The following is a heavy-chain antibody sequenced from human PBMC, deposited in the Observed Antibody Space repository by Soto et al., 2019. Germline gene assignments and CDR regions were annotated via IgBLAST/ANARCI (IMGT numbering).Heavy chain of an antibody. D-gene: IGHD2-21*02. J-gene: IGHJ5*02. Sequence: SETLSLTCSVSGGTVASSHWSSWVRQSPGGGLEWIGNVYHTGDTNFNPSLQSRATISVDKSNNQFSLRLNALAAADTAVYFCATEIVTAGGNNYFDPWGPGTLVTVSS. CDR2: VYHTGDT. CDR3: ATEIVTAGGNNYFDP. V-gene: IGHV4-4*02. CDR1: GGTVASSHW.